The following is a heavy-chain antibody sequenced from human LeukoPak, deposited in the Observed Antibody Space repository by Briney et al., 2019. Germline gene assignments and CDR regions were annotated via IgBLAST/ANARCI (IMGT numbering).Heavy chain of an antibody. J-gene: IGHJ4*02. Sequence: SETLSLTCTVSGGSISSYYWSWIRQPPGKGLEWIGYIYYSGSTNYNPSLKSRVTISVDTSKNQFSLKLSSVTAADTAVYYCARQWLVGFGFDYWGQGTLVTVSS. CDR1: GGSISSYY. CDR2: IYYSGST. V-gene: IGHV4-59*08. D-gene: IGHD6-19*01. CDR3: ARQWLVGFGFDY.